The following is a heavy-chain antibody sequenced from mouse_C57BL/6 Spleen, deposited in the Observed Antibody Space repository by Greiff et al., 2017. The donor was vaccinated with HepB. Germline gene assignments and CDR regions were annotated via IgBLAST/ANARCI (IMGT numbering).Heavy chain of an antibody. D-gene: IGHD1-1*01. CDR3: ARDYGSSYDWYFDV. Sequence: QVQLPQPGAELVKPGASVKMSCKASGYTFTSYWITWVKQRPGQGLAWIGDIYPGSGSTNYNEKFKSKATLTVDTSSSTAYMQLSSLTSEDSAVYYCARDYGSSYDWYFDVWGTGTTVTVSS. V-gene: IGHV1-55*01. J-gene: IGHJ1*03. CDR1: GYTFTSYW. CDR2: IYPGSGST.